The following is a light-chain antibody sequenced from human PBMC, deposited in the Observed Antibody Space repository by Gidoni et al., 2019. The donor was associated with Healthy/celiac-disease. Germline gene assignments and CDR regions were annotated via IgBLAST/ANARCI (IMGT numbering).Light chain of an antibody. CDR3: QSYDRSRSGCV. Sequence: HSVLTPPPSVSGPPRPPVTIPCTGSSSNIGAGYDVHWYQQHPATAPKHLIYGNSNQRPGVPAGLSGSKSGTSAALATTGLQAEEEADYYCQSYDRSRSGCVFGGGTKVT. J-gene: IGLJ2*01. CDR2: GNS. CDR1: SSNIGAGYD. V-gene: IGLV1-40*01.